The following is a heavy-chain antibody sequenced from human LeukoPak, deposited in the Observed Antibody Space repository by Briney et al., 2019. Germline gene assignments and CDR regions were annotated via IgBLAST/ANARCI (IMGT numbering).Heavy chain of an antibody. J-gene: IGHJ4*02. CDR3: ARSAEPSGIAAAGTTPAFDY. CDR1: GGSISGGGYY. CDR2: IYYSGST. V-gene: IGHV4-31*03. Sequence: SETLSLTCTVSGGSISGGGYYWSWIRQHPGKGLEWIGYIYYSGSTYYNPSLKSRVTISVDTSKNQFSLKLSSVTAADTAVYYCARSAEPSGIAAAGTTPAFDYWGQGTLVTVSS. D-gene: IGHD6-13*01.